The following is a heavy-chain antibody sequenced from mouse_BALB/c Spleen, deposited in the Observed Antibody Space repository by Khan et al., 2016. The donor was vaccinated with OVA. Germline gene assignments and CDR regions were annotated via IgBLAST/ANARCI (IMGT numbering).Heavy chain of an antibody. D-gene: IGHD4-1*01. V-gene: IGHV5-6*01. CDR1: GFTFSSYS. J-gene: IGHJ3*01. CDR3: ASHLTGSFAY. Sequence: EVELVESGGDLVKPGGSLKLSCAASGFTFSSYSMSWVRQTPDKRLEWVATISSDGDYTYFPDSVKGRFTISRDNAKNTLKLQMSSLKSEDTALYYCASHLTGSFAYWGQGTLVTVSA. CDR2: ISSDGDYT.